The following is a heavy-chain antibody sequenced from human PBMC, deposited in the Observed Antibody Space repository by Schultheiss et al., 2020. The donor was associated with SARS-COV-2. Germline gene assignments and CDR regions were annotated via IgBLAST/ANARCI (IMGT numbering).Heavy chain of an antibody. V-gene: IGHV3-49*04. CDR2: IRSKAYGGTT. CDR3: TSDSSSSVDYFDY. D-gene: IGHD6-6*01. Sequence: GGSLRLSCAASGFTFSSYAMSWVRQAPGKGLEWVGFIRSKAYGGTTEYAASVKGRSTISRDDSKSIAYLQMNSLKTEDTAVYYCTSDSSSSVDYFDYWGQGTLVTVSS. CDR1: GFTFSSYA. J-gene: IGHJ4*02.